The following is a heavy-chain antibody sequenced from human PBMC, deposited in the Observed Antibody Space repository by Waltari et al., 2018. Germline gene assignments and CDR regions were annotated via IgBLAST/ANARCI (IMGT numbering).Heavy chain of an antibody. Sequence: QLQLQESGPGLVKPSETLSLTCTVSGGSISSSSYYRGWIRPPPGKGLEWIGSIYYSGSTYYNPSLKSRVTISVDTSKNQFSLKLSSVTAADTAVYYCARPLNKYSGYDNFDYWGQGTLVTVSS. CDR3: ARPLNKYSGYDNFDY. J-gene: IGHJ4*02. CDR1: GGSISSSSYY. D-gene: IGHD5-12*01. CDR2: IYYSGST. V-gene: IGHV4-39*07.